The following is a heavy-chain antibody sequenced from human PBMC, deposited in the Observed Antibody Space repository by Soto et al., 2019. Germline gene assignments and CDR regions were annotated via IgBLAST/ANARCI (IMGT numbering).Heavy chain of an antibody. J-gene: IGHJ2*01. CDR2: FYHGEST. D-gene: IGHD2-15*01. Sequence: SETLSLTCTVSGYSISSGWYWGWIRQPPGKGLEWIASFYHGESTFFNPSLKSRVSISEDTSKNQFSLKLRSVTAADTAVFYYARGTSTPYSYFDFWGRGTLVTVSS. V-gene: IGHV4-38-2*02. CDR3: ARGTSTPYSYFDF. CDR1: GYSISSGWY.